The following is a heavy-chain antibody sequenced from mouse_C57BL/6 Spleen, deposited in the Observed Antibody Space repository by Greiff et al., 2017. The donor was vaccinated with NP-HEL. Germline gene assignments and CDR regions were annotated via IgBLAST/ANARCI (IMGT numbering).Heavy chain of an antibody. D-gene: IGHD2-3*01. J-gene: IGHJ4*01. CDR1: GYSFTGYY. CDR3: ARWGLLRAMDY. V-gene: IGHV1-42*01. CDR2: INPSTGGT. Sequence: VQLQQSGPELVKPGASVKISCKASGYSFTGYYMNWVKQSPEKSLEWIGEINPSTGGTTYNQKFKAKATLTVDKSSSTAYMQLKSLTSEDSAVYYCARWGLLRAMDYWGQGTSVTVSS.